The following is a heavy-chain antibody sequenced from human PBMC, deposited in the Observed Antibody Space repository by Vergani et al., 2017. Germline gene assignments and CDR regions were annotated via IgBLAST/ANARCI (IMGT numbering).Heavy chain of an antibody. Sequence: EVQLVESGGGLIQPGGSLRLSCAASGFTVSSNYMSWVRQAPGKGLEWVSVIYSGGSTYYADSVKGRFTISRDNSKNTLYLQMNSRRAEDTAVYYCASRTGGASGWYYYYYYMDVWGKGTTVTVSS. CDR3: ASRTGGASGWYYYYYYMDV. J-gene: IGHJ6*03. V-gene: IGHV3-53*01. D-gene: IGHD6-19*01. CDR2: IYSGGST. CDR1: GFTVSSNY.